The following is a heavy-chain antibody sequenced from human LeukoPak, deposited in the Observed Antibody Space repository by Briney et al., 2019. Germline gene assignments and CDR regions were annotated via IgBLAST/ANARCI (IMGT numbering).Heavy chain of an antibody. CDR3: ARANVNWENFDY. CDR1: GGTFSSYA. Sequence: SVKVSCKASGGTFSSYAISWVRQAPGQGLEWMGGIIPIFGTANYAQKFQGRVTITADESTSTAYMELSSLRSEDTAVYYCARANVNWENFDYWGQGTLVTVSS. CDR2: IIPIFGTA. D-gene: IGHD2-8*01. V-gene: IGHV1-69*13. J-gene: IGHJ4*02.